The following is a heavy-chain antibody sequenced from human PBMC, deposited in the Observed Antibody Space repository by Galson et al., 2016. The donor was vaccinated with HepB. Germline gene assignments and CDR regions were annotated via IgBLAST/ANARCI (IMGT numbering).Heavy chain of an antibody. D-gene: IGHD3-10*01. CDR1: GLTFKNHW. CDR3: VTGFGGSGSY. CDR2: ISGSGGAT. V-gene: IGHV3-23*01. Sequence: SLRLSCAASGLTFKNHWMSWVRQAPGKGLEWVSVISGSGGATYYADSVKGRFTISRDNSKNTLYLQMSSLTAEDTAVYYCVTGFGGSGSYWGQGTLVTVSS. J-gene: IGHJ4*02.